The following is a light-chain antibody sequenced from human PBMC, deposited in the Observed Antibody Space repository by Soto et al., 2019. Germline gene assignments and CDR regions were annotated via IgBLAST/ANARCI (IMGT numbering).Light chain of an antibody. CDR3: QQYNSYRT. CDR2: DAS. V-gene: IGKV1-5*01. Sequence: DIRMTQSPSTLSASVGDRVTITCRASQSISSWLAWYQQKPGRAPKLLIYDASSLESGVPPRFSGSGSGTEFTLTINSLQPDDFATYYCQQYNSYRTFGQGTKVDIK. J-gene: IGKJ1*01. CDR1: QSISSW.